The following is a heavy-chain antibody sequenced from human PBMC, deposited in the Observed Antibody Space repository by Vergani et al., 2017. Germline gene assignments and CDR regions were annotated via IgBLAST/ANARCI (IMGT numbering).Heavy chain of an antibody. V-gene: IGHV3-30*02. CDR2: IRYDGSNK. D-gene: IGHD2-21*02. J-gene: IGHJ4*02. CDR3: AKGVEAYCGGDCYSPFDY. Sequence: QVQLVESGGGVVQPGGSLRLSCAASGFTFSSYGMHWVRQAPGKGLEWVAFIRYDGSNKYYADSVKGRFTISRDNSENTLYLQMNSLRAEDTAVYYCAKGVEAYCGGDCYSPFDYWGQGTLVTVSS. CDR1: GFTFSSYG.